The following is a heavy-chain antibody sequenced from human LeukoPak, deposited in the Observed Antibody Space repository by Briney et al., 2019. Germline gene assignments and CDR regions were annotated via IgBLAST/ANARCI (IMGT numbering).Heavy chain of an antibody. CDR3: ARLLYYDYVWGNYPYYFDY. J-gene: IGHJ4*02. V-gene: IGHV4-61*02. D-gene: IGHD3-16*02. CDR2: IYTSGST. CDR1: GGSISSGSYY. Sequence: PSETLSLTCTVSGGSISSGSYYWSWIRQPAGKGLEWIGRIYTSGSTNYNPSLKSRVTISVDTAKNQFSLKLTSVTAADTAVYYCARLLYYDYVWGNYPYYFDYWGQGTLVTVSS.